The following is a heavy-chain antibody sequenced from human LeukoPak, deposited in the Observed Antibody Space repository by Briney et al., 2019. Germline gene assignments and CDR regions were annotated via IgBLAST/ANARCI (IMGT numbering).Heavy chain of an antibody. Sequence: GGSLRLSCAASGFTFSSYWMHWVRQAPGKGLVWVSRINTDGSSTDYADSVKGRFSISRDNAKNTLYLQMNSLRDEDTAVYYCARGSGPGDVWGKGTTVTVSS. CDR3: ARGSGPGDV. D-gene: IGHD3-3*01. CDR1: GFTFSSYW. V-gene: IGHV3-74*01. J-gene: IGHJ6*04. CDR2: INTDGSST.